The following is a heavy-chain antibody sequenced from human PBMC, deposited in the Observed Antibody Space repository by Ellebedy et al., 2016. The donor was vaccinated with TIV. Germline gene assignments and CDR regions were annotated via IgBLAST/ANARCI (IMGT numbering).Heavy chain of an antibody. CDR1: GFTFSRYI. V-gene: IGHV3-30-3*01. Sequence: PGGSLRLSCATSGFTFSRYIIHWVRQAPGKGLEWVAVMSKDRTKEFYVDSVKGRFTISEDFSKSTLYLQMISLRPEDTAVYYCARNDAMDVWGQGTTVTVSS. CDR2: MSKDRTKE. CDR3: ARNDAMDV. J-gene: IGHJ6*02.